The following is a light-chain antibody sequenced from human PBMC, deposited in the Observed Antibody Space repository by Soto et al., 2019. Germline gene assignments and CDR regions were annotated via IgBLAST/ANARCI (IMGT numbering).Light chain of an antibody. J-gene: IGLJ2*01. CDR1: SSNIGAGYD. Sequence: QAVVTQPPSVSGAPGQGVTISCTGASSNIGAGYDVHWYHQIPGTAPKLLMYASSNRPSGVPDRFSGSKSSTSASLAITGLQAEDEGEYYCQSYDSSLSGVVFGGGTKVTVL. V-gene: IGLV1-40*01. CDR3: QSYDSSLSGVV. CDR2: ASS.